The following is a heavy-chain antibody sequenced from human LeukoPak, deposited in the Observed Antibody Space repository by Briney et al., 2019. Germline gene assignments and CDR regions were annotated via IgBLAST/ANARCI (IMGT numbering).Heavy chain of an antibody. CDR2: IARDGGAK. J-gene: IGHJ4*02. D-gene: IGHD6-19*01. CDR1: GFSFSNHG. CDR3: AREATWGQWYFDH. V-gene: IGHV3-30*03. Sequence: GGSLRLSCVASGFSFSNHGMHWVRQAPGKGLEWVSVIARDGGAKFYADSVKGRFTLSRDNSKNMFFLQMNSLTAEDTAIYYCAREATWGQWYFDHWGQGTPVTVSS.